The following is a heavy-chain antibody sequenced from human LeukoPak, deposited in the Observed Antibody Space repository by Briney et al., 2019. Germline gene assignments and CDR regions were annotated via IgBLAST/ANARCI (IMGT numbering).Heavy chain of an antibody. CDR1: GFTFSSYD. D-gene: IGHD1-1*01. CDR3: AREGRGTRPFDY. V-gene: IGHV3-13*04. CDR2: IGTAGDT. J-gene: IGHJ4*02. Sequence: GGSLRPSCAASGFTFSSYDMHWVRQATGKGLEWVSAIGTAGDTYYPGSVKGRFTISRENAKNSLYLQMNSLRAGDTAVYYCAREGRGTRPFDYWGQGTLVTVSS.